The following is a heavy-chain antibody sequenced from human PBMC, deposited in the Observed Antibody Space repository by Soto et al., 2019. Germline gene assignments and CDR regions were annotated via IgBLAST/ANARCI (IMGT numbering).Heavy chain of an antibody. CDR1: GYSFTSYW. Sequence: RGESLKISCKGSGYSFTSYWIGWVRQMPGKGLEWMGIIYPGESDTRYSPSFQGQVTISADKSISTAYLQWSSLKASDTAIFYFARHEIYDFWSGYYTHYYYYMDVWGKGTTVTVSS. CDR2: IYPGESDT. D-gene: IGHD3-3*01. V-gene: IGHV5-51*01. J-gene: IGHJ6*03. CDR3: ARHEIYDFWSGYYTHYYYYMDV.